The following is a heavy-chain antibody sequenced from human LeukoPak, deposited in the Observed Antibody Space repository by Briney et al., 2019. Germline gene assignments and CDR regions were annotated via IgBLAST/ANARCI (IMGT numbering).Heavy chain of an antibody. V-gene: IGHV1-18*01. CDR2: ISPYNGDT. J-gene: IGHJ3*02. CDR3: GRDLTWKDVCDI. Sequence: ASVKVSCKASGYIFTSYGIHWVRQAPGQGLEWMGWISPYNGDTNFAQKFQGRVTMTTDTSTTTAYMELRSLRSDDTAVYYCGRDLTWKDVCDIWGQGTMVTVSS. CDR1: GYIFTSYG. D-gene: IGHD1-1*01.